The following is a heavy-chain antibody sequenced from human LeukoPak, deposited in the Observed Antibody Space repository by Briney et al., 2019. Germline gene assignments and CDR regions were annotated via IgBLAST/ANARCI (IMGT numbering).Heavy chain of an antibody. D-gene: IGHD3-10*01. V-gene: IGHV3-11*01. CDR3: TTDFPGWFGKLLPLNFDY. J-gene: IGHJ4*02. CDR1: GFTFSDYY. CDR2: ISSSGSTI. Sequence: PGGSLRLSCAASGFTFSDYYMSWIRQAPGKGLEWVSYISSSGSTIYYADSVKGRFTISRDNAKNSLYLQMNSLRAEDTAVYYCTTDFPGWFGKLLPLNFDYWGQGTLVTVSS.